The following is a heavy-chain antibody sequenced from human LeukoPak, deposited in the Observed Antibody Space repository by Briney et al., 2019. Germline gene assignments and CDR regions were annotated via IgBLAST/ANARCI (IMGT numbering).Heavy chain of an antibody. V-gene: IGHV3-23*01. CDR1: GFTFSSYD. CDR3: GKNRYSGSLSPFDI. CDR2: ISGGGGNT. D-gene: IGHD1-26*01. J-gene: IGHJ3*02. Sequence: GGSLRLSCAASGFTFSSYDMHWVRQATGKGLEWVSAISGGGGNTYYADSVKGRFTISRDNSKNTLYLQMNSPRAEDTAVYYCGKNRYSGSLSPFDIWGQGTMVTVSS.